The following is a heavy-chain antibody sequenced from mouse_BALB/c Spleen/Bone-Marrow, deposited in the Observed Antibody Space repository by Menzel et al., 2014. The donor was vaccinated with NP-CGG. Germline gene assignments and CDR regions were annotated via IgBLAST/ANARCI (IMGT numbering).Heavy chain of an antibody. Sequence: LVESGAELARPGASVNMSCRASGYTFTTYTIHWVRQRPGQGLEWIGYINPSSGYTNYIQKFKDKATLTADKSSSTAYMQLSSLTSEDSAVYYCARRDDGYVFFDYWGQGTTLTVSS. V-gene: IGHV1-4*01. CDR3: ARRDDGYVFFDY. J-gene: IGHJ2*01. CDR2: INPSSGYT. CDR1: GYTFTTYT. D-gene: IGHD2-3*01.